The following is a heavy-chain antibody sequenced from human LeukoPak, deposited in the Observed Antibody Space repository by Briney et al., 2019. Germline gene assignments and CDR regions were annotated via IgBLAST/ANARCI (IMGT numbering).Heavy chain of an antibody. J-gene: IGHJ4*02. Sequence: GRSLRLSCAASGFTFDDYAMHWVRQAPGKGLEWVSGISWNSGSIGYADSVKGRFTISRDNAKNSLYLQMNSLRAEDMALYYCAKAKYSGYGQPDYFDYWGQGTLVTVSS. CDR2: ISWNSGSI. CDR3: AKAKYSGYGQPDYFDY. V-gene: IGHV3-9*03. D-gene: IGHD5-12*01. CDR1: GFTFDDYA.